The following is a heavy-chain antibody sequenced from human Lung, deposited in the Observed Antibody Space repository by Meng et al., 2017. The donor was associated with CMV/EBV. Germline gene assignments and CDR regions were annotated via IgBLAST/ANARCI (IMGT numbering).Heavy chain of an antibody. Sequence: ASVXVSXKASGYTFTDNYIYWVRQAPGQGLEWMGWINPNSGGTNYAQKFQGRVTMTRDTSTSTAFMDLSRLRSDDRAVYYCARVSTPGRPRSHFDSWGQGXLATVSS. CDR1: GYTFTDNY. D-gene: IGHD6-6*01. CDR2: INPNSGGT. J-gene: IGHJ4*02. CDR3: ARVSTPGRPRSHFDS. V-gene: IGHV1-2*02.